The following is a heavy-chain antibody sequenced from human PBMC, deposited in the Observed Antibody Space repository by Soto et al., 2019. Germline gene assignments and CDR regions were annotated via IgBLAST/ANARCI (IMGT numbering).Heavy chain of an antibody. V-gene: IGHV4-4*07. CDR3: AKDVSSSRWFDP. Sequence: KTSETLSLTCAVSGASIRSYHWSFLRQPAGKGLEWIGRIQHTGNTNYNPSLKSRVTMSADTSKNQISLKMTSVTAADTAVYFCAKDVSSSRWFDPWGQGVRVTVSS. CDR2: IQHTGNT. CDR1: GASIRSYH. J-gene: IGHJ5*02. D-gene: IGHD3-16*01.